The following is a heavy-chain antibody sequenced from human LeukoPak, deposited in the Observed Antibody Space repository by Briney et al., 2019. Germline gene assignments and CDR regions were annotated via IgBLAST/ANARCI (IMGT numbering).Heavy chain of an antibody. Sequence: ASVKVSYKASGYTFTSYGISWVRQAPGQGLEWMGWISAYNGNTNYAQKLQGRVTMTTDTSTSTAYMELRSLRSDDTAVYYCARVPYYYDSSGYYSGGYFDYWGQGILVTVSS. CDR1: GYTFTSYG. V-gene: IGHV1-18*01. J-gene: IGHJ4*02. D-gene: IGHD3-22*01. CDR2: ISAYNGNT. CDR3: ARVPYYYDSSGYYSGGYFDY.